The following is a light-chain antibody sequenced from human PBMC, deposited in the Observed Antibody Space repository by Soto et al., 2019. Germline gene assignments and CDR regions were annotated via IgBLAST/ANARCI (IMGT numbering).Light chain of an antibody. Sequence: QSVLTQATSASGTPGQTVIISWSGSRADIGSNSVNWYQHLPGTAPKLLIYNNNQRPSGVPDRFSGSKSGTSASLAISGLQSEDEADYYCAAWDDSLTGPVFGTGTKVTAL. V-gene: IGLV1-44*01. CDR3: AAWDDSLTGPV. CDR1: RADIGSNS. J-gene: IGLJ1*01. CDR2: NNN.